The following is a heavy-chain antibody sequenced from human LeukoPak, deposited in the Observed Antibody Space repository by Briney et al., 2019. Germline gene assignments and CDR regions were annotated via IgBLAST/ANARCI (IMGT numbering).Heavy chain of an antibody. CDR3: ARTYCSSTSCFMAYFDY. V-gene: IGHV4-38-2*02. J-gene: IGHJ4*02. Sequence: PSETLSLTCTVSGYSISSGYYWGWIRQPPGKGLEWIGSFYHSGSTYYTPSRKSRVTISVDTSKNQFSLKLSSVTASDTAVYYCARTYCSSTSCFMAYFDYWGQGTLVTVSS. CDR1: GYSISSGYY. CDR2: FYHSGST. D-gene: IGHD2-2*01.